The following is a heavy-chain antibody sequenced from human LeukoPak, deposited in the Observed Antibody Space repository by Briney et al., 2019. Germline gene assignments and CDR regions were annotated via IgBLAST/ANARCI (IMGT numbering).Heavy chain of an antibody. Sequence: SETLSLTCAVSGGSISSGGYSWSWIRQPPGKGLEWIGYIYHSGSTYYNPSLKSRVTISVDRSKNQFSLKLSSVTAADTAVYYCARREMAFDYWGQGTLVTVSS. D-gene: IGHD5-24*01. V-gene: IGHV4-30-2*01. CDR3: ARREMAFDY. CDR1: GGSISSGGYS. J-gene: IGHJ4*02. CDR2: IYHSGST.